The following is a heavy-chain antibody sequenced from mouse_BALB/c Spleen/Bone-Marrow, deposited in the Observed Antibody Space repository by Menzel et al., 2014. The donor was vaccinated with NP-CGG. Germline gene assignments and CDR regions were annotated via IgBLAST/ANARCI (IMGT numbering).Heavy chain of an antibody. Sequence: QVQLQQSAAELARPGASVKMSCKASGYTFTSYTMHWVKQRPGQGLEWIGYINPSSGYTEYNQKFKDKTTLTADKSSSTAYMQLSSLTSEDFAVYYCAREEWSTGFAYWGQGTLVTVSA. CDR1: GYTFTSYT. CDR3: AREEWSTGFAY. V-gene: IGHV1-4*02. CDR2: INPSSGYT. D-gene: IGHD1-1*02. J-gene: IGHJ3*01.